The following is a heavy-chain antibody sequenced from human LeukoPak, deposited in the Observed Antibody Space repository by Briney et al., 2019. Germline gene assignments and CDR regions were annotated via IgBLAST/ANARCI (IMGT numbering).Heavy chain of an antibody. D-gene: IGHD3-22*01. CDR3: ARAPSEIGGYYPEYFRH. V-gene: IGHV3-74*01. J-gene: IGHJ1*01. CDR2: IKSDGRT. CDR1: GFTFSNYW. Sequence: QPGGSLRLSCAAAGFTFSNYWMHWVRQAPGKELVWVSRIKSDGRTNYADSVKGRFTISRDNAKNTVSLQMNSLRAEDTGVYYCARAPSEIGGYYPEYFRHWGQGTLVTVSS.